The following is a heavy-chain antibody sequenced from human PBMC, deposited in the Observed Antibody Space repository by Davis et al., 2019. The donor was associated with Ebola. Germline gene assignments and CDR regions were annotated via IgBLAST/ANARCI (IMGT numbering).Heavy chain of an antibody. CDR3: ARRLVWFRRFDP. Sequence: MPSETLSLTCAVYGGSFSGYYWSWIRQPPGKGLEWIGEINHIGSTNYNPSLKSRVTISIDTSKNQFSLKLSSVTAADTAVYYCARRLVWFRRFDPWGQGTLVTVSS. CDR2: INHIGST. J-gene: IGHJ5*02. CDR1: GGSFSGYY. V-gene: IGHV4-34*01. D-gene: IGHD3-10*01.